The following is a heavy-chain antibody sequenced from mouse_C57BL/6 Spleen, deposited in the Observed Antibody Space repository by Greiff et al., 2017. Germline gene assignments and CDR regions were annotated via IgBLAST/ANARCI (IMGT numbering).Heavy chain of an antibody. CDR3: ARSELGPFAY. Sequence: EVQLQQSGPELVKPGASVKISCKASGYTFTDYYMNWVKQSHGKSLEWIGDINPNNGGTSYNQKFKGKATLTVDKSSSTAYMELRSLTSEDSAVYYCARSELGPFAYWGQGTLVTVSA. V-gene: IGHV1-26*01. J-gene: IGHJ3*01. CDR2: INPNNGGT. D-gene: IGHD4-1*01. CDR1: GYTFTDYY.